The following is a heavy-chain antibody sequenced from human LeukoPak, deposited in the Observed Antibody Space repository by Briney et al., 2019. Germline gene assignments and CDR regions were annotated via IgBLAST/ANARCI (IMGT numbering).Heavy chain of an antibody. V-gene: IGHV3-23*01. D-gene: IGHD5-18*01. Sequence: GGSLRLSCAASGFTFSGYAMKWVRQAPGKGLEWVSGLSGSGGSTYYADSVKGRFTISRDNSKNTLYLQMNSLTAEDTAVYYCAKCYAYWGGYFDYWGQGTLVTVSS. CDR2: LSGSGGST. J-gene: IGHJ4*02. CDR3: AKCYAYWGGYFDY. CDR1: GFTFSGYA.